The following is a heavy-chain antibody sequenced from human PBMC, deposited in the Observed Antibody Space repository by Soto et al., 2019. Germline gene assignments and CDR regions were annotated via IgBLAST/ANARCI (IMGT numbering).Heavy chain of an antibody. J-gene: IGHJ4*02. D-gene: IGHD1-1*01. V-gene: IGHV5-51*01. CDR2: IYPGDSDT. CDR1: GCSFTSHW. Sequence: GESLKISCETSGCSFTSHWIGWVRQTPGKGLEWMGIIYPGDSDTRYSPSFQGQVTISADKSSSTAYLQWSSLKPSDTAMYFCARHPGTIDTNDLDYWGQGTLVTVSS. CDR3: ARHPGTIDTNDLDY.